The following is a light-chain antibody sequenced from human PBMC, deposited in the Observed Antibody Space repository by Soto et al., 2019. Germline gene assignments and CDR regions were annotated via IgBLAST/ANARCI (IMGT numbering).Light chain of an antibody. V-gene: IGLV1-51*01. CDR1: NSNIGNNY. Sequence: QSVLTQPPSVSAAPRQTVTISCSGSNSNIGNNYVSWYQQVPGTAPKLLIYDNVKRPSGIPDRFSGSKFGTSATLGITGLQTGDEADYFFGTWDSSLRVVVFGGGTKLTVL. CDR2: DNV. J-gene: IGLJ3*02. CDR3: GTWDSSLRVVV.